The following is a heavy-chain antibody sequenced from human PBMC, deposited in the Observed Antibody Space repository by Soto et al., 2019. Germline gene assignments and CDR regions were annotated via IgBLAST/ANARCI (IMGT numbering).Heavy chain of an antibody. J-gene: IGHJ4*02. CDR2: ISAYNGKT. CDR3: AIDRQVWLPNLFGS. CDR1: GYTFITRG. V-gene: IGHV1-18*01. Sequence: QVQLVQSGPEVKKPGASVKVSCKASGYTFITRGITWVRQAPGQALEWKGRISAYNGKTYYAQKFQGRVTLTTDTSTTTAYMELRRLQSDDSAVFYCAIDRQVWLPNLFGSWGQGTLVTVSS. D-gene: IGHD5-18*01.